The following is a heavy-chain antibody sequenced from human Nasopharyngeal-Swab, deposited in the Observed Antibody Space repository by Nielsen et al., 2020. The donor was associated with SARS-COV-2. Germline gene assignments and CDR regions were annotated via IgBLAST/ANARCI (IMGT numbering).Heavy chain of an antibody. D-gene: IGHD5-12*01. Sequence: DSVTGRFTISRDNSKNTLYLQMNSLRAEDTAVFYCARGYSGYDDAFDIWGQGTMVTVSS. CDR3: ARGYSGYDDAFDI. J-gene: IGHJ3*02. V-gene: IGHV3-30*07.